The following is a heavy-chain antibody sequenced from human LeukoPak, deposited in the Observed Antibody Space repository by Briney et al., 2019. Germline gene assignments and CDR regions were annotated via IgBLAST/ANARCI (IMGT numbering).Heavy chain of an antibody. D-gene: IGHD6-6*01. CDR2: INPNSGGT. CDR3: ARFRVAARVYFDY. Sequence: ASVKVSCKASGYTFTGYYMHWVRQAPGQGLEWMGWINPNSGGTNYAQKFQDRVTTTRDTSISTAYMELSRLRSDDTAVYYCARFRVAARVYFDYWGQGTLVTVSS. J-gene: IGHJ4*02. CDR1: GYTFTGYY. V-gene: IGHV1-2*02.